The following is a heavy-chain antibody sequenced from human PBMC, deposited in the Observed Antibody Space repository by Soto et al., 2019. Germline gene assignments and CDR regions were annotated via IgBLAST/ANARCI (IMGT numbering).Heavy chain of an antibody. D-gene: IGHD3-3*01. CDR1: GFTFSSYW. CDR2: IKQDGSEK. CDR3: ARSRVTIFGVVITGYYYYYYGMDV. J-gene: IGHJ6*02. Sequence: GGSLRLSCAASGFTFSSYWMSWVRQAPGKGLEWVANIKQDGSEKYYVDSVKGRFTISRDNAKNSLYLQMNSLRAEDTAVYYCARSRVTIFGVVITGYYYYYYGMDVWGQGTTVTVSS. V-gene: IGHV3-7*03.